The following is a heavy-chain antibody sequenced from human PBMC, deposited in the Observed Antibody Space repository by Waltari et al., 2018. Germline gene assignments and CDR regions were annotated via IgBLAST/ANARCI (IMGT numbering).Heavy chain of an antibody. J-gene: IGHJ3*02. V-gene: IGHV1-69*01. CDR2: ILPVFGPP. CDR1: GGPFSTYV. CDR3: AKNGDIMLRATTFRDAFDI. D-gene: IGHD1-26*01. Sequence: QVQLVQSGDEMKKPGSSVKVSCRASGGPFSTYVVSWVRQAPGQGLAWMGGILPVFGPPTCAQKFQGRVTFTADESTSTVYMELSSLRSEDTAIYYCAKNGDIMLRATTFRDAFDIWGQGTMVTVSS.